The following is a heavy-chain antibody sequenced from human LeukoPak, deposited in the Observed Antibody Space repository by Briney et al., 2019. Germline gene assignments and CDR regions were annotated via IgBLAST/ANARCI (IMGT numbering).Heavy chain of an antibody. CDR2: ISAYNGNT. V-gene: IGHV1-18*01. Sequence: ASVKVSCKASGYTFTSYGISWVRQAPGQGLEWMGWISAYNGNTNYAQKLQGRVTMTTDTSTSTAYMELRSLRSDDTAVYYCARDQDYVWGSYRGSGYFDYWGQGTLVTVSS. CDR1: GYTFTSYG. J-gene: IGHJ4*02. D-gene: IGHD3-16*02. CDR3: ARDQDYVWGSYRGSGYFDY.